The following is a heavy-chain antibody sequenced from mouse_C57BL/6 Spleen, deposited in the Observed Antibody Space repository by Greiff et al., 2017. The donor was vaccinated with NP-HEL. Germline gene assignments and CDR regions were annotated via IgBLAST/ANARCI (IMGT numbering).Heavy chain of an antibody. Sequence: VQLQQSGAELVRPGSSVKLSCKASGYTFTSYWMHWVKQRPIQGLEWIGNIDPSDSETHYNQKFKDKATLTVDKSSSTAYMQLSSLTSEDSAVYYCARYDYDALYAMDYWGQGTSVTVSS. V-gene: IGHV1-52*01. CDR1: GYTFTSYW. D-gene: IGHD2-4*01. CDR2: IDPSDSET. CDR3: ARYDYDALYAMDY. J-gene: IGHJ4*01.